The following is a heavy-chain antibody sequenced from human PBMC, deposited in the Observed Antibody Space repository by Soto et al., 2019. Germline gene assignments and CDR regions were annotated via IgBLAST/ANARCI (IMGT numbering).Heavy chain of an antibody. CDR1: GGSISSFY. Sequence: SETLSLTCTVSGGSISSFYGSWIRQPPGKGLEWIGYIYYYGSTNYNPSLKSRVTISVDTSKNQFSLKLSSVTAADTAVYYCARDPRIYSDQYYFDYWGQGTLVTVS. V-gene: IGHV4-59*01. CDR2: IYYYGST. D-gene: IGHD4-17*01. J-gene: IGHJ4*02. CDR3: ARDPRIYSDQYYFDY.